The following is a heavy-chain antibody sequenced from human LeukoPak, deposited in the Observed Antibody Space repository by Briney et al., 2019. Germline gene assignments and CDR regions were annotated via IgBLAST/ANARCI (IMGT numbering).Heavy chain of an antibody. V-gene: IGHV3-23*01. CDR3: AGGWLQSSPFDY. CDR1: GFTFSSYG. Sequence: PGGSLRLSCAASGFTFSSYGMSWVRQAPGMGLEWVSAISGSGGTTYYAASVRGRFTISRDNAKNSLYLQMNSLRAEDTAVYYCAGGWLQSSPFDYWGQGTLVTVSS. J-gene: IGHJ4*02. D-gene: IGHD5-24*01. CDR2: ISGSGGTT.